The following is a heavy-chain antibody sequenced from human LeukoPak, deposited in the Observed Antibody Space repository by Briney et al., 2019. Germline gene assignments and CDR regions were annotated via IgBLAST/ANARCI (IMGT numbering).Heavy chain of an antibody. D-gene: IGHD1-26*01. V-gene: IGHV1-69*13. CDR1: GGTFSIYA. J-gene: IGHJ4*02. Sequence: GASVTVSFTASGGTFSIYAISWVRQAPGQGLEWMGGIIPIFGTANYAQKFQGRVMSTADESTSAAYMELSSLRCEDTAVYYCARDVLSIVGAVGYFDYWGQGTLVTVS. CDR2: IIPIFGTA. CDR3: ARDVLSIVGAVGYFDY.